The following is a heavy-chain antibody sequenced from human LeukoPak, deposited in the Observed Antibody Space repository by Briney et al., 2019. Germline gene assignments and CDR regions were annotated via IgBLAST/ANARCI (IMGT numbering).Heavy chain of an antibody. CDR3: ARLKGDYYDSSGYYRDSHFDY. D-gene: IGHD3-22*01. V-gene: IGHV3-7*01. CDR2: IKQDGSEK. J-gene: IGHJ4*02. CDR1: GFTFSSYW. Sequence: GGSLRLSCAASGFTFSSYWMSWVRQAPGKGLEWVANIKQDGSEKYYVDSVKGRFTISRDNAKNSLYLQMNGLRAEDTAVYYCARLKGDYYDSSGYYRDSHFDYWGQGTLVTVSS.